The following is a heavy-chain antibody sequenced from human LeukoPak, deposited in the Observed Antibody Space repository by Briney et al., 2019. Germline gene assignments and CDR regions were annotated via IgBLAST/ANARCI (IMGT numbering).Heavy chain of an antibody. Sequence: GGSLRLSCAGSGFTFTHAWMSWVRQAPGKGLEWVGRIKAKVDGVTTDYAAPVKGRFTISRDDSKNTLYLQMNSLKTEDTAVYYCTTSAYYDYDAFDIWGQGTLVTVSS. J-gene: IGHJ4*02. CDR1: GFTFTHAW. CDR2: IKAKVDGVTT. V-gene: IGHV3-15*01. CDR3: TTSAYYDYDAFDI. D-gene: IGHD3-16*01.